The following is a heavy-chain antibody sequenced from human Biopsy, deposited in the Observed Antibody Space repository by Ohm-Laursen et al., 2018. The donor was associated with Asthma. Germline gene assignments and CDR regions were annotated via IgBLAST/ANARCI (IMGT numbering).Heavy chain of an antibody. CDR2: IYHCGTT. J-gene: IGHJ5*02. Sequence: PSDTLSLTCIVSGASINSGDSYWSWIRQPPGNGLEWVGDIYHCGTTDYNPSLTSRVSISVDTSQNQFSLKLSSVTAADSAVYYCARLSLEGYLTYNSFDPWGQGAPVTVSS. CDR3: ARLSLEGYLTYNSFDP. V-gene: IGHV4-30-4*02. CDR1: GASINSGDSY. D-gene: IGHD2-15*01.